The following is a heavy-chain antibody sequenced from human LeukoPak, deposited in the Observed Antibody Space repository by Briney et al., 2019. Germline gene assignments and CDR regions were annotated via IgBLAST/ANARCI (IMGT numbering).Heavy chain of an antibody. CDR1: GDSISTYH. CDR2: MQSTGNS. Sequence: SETLSLTCSVSGDSISTYHWNWIRKPPGKGLEWIGYMQSTGNSNYNPSLKSRVSMSVETSKNRIVLNLSSVTAAGTAVYYCARDKRHSYGRYFDHWGQGLLVTVSS. J-gene: IGHJ4*02. V-gene: IGHV4-59*01. D-gene: IGHD5-18*01. CDR3: ARDKRHSYGRYFDH.